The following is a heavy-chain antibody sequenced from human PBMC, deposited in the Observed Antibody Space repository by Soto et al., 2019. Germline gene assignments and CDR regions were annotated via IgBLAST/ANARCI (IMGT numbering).Heavy chain of an antibody. V-gene: IGHV1-8*01. J-gene: IGHJ4*02. Sequence: ASVKVSCKASGYTFASFDINWVRQATGQGLEWMGWMNPISGNTGYAQKLQGRVTMTTDTSTSTAYMELRSLRSDDTAVYYCARVMAAGIFGPHWGQGTLVTVSS. CDR1: GYTFASFD. CDR3: ARVMAAGIFGPH. CDR2: MNPISGNT. D-gene: IGHD6-13*01.